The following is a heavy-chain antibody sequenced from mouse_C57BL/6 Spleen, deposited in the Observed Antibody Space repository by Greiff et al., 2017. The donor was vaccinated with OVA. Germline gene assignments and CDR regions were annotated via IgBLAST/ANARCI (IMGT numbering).Heavy chain of an antibody. J-gene: IGHJ3*01. D-gene: IGHD2-2*01. Sequence: EVKLQESGPGLVKPSQSLSLTCSVTGYSITSGYYWNWIRQFPGNKLEWMGYISYDGSNNYNPSLKNRISITRDTSKNQFFLKLNSVTTEDTATYYCARGGYDGGWFAYWGQGTLVTVSA. CDR1: GYSITSGYY. V-gene: IGHV3-6*01. CDR3: ARGGYDGGWFAY. CDR2: ISYDGSN.